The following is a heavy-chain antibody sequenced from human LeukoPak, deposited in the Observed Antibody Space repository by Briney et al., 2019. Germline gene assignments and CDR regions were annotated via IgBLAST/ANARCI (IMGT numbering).Heavy chain of an antibody. CDR2: IKHSGST. J-gene: IGHJ4*02. CDR1: GGSFSGYY. Sequence: PSETLSLTCAVFGGSFSGYYWSWIRQPPGKGLVWIGEIKHSGSTNFNPSLKSRVSISLDTSKGQFSLKLTSVTAADTAVYYCGRLATALPPGAHYYFDYWGEGTLVTVSS. CDR3: GRLATALPPGAHYYFDY. D-gene: IGHD6-6*01. V-gene: IGHV4-34*01.